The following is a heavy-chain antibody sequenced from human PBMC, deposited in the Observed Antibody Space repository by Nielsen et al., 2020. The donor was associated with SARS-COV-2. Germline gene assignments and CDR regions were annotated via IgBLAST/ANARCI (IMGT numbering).Heavy chain of an antibody. CDR1: GYTFTGSY. D-gene: IGHD6-6*01. CDR2: INPNSGAT. Sequence: SVKVSCKASGYTFTGSYVHWVRQAPGQGLEWMGRINPNSGATIYAQKFQGRVTMTRDTSISTAYLEVTRLRSDDTAVYYCARGGSIPARPLDYWGLGTLVTVSS. V-gene: IGHV1-2*06. CDR3: ARGGSIPARPLDY. J-gene: IGHJ4*02.